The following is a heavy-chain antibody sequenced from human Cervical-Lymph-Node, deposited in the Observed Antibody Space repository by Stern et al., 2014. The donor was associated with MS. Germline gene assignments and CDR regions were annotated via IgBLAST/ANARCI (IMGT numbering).Heavy chain of an antibody. D-gene: IGHD6-13*01. Sequence: EVQLVESGGGFVQPGGSLRLSCAASGFTFNGYTVNWVRQAPGKGLEWLSYITSSSAAMYYSDSVKGRFTVSRDNAKNSLFLQMNSLRAEDTAVYYCAIIAAGGDFDRWGQGTLVTVSS. CDR3: AIIAAGGDFDR. CDR2: ITSSSAAM. CDR1: GFTFNGYT. V-gene: IGHV3-48*01. J-gene: IGHJ4*02.